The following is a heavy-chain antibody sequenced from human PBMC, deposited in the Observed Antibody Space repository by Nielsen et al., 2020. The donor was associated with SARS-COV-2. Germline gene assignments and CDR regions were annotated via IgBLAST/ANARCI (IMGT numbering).Heavy chain of an antibody. CDR1: GFTFSNFA. J-gene: IGHJ4*02. CDR3: AKDFHGSVADFFGN. V-gene: IGHV3-23*01. Sequence: GGSLRLSCAASGFTFSNFAMNWVRQAPGKGLEWVSTIGVSGGGTYYADSLKGRFAISRDNSKNTLYLQMNSLRAEDTALYFCAKDFHGSVADFFGNWGQGTLVTVSS. CDR2: IGVSGGGT. D-gene: IGHD2-2*03.